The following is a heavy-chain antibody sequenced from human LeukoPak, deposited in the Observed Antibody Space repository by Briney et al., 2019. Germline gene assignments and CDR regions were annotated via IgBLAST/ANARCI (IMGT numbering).Heavy chain of an antibody. J-gene: IGHJ4*02. V-gene: IGHV3-53*01. CDR3: ARELHYYGSGSSRALDY. Sequence: PGGSLRLSCTASGFTFGDYAMSWFRQAPGKGLEWVSVIYSGGSTYYADSVKGRFTISRDNSKNTLYLQMNSLRAEDTAVYYCARELHYYGSGSSRALDYWGQGTLVTVSS. CDR2: IYSGGST. CDR1: GFTFGDYA. D-gene: IGHD3-10*01.